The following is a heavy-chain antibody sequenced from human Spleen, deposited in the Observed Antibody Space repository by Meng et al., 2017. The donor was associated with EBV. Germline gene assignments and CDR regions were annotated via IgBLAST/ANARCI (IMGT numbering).Heavy chain of an antibody. J-gene: IGHJ4*02. D-gene: IGHD1-14*01. CDR2: IPSDGGRI. V-gene: IGHV3-30*03. CDR1: GCTFSGYG. CDR3: ARDLSGRFDS. Sequence: GQLGESGVGLVQAGRCLRLSCGVSGCTFSGYGMFWVGQAPGKGPEWVAIIPSDGGRIYYADSVKGRFTISRDNSKNTVYLQMKSLRGEDTALNYCARDLSGRFDSWGQGTMVTVSS.